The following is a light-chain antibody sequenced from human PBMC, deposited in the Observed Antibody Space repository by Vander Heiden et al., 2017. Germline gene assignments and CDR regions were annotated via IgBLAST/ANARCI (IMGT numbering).Light chain of an antibody. CDR2: RNN. CDR1: SSNIGSNY. V-gene: IGLV1-47*01. Sequence: QSVLTQPPSASGTLGQRVSISCSGSSSNIGSNYVYWYQQLPGTAPKLLSYRNNQRPSGVPNRFSGSKSGTSASLAISGLRSEDEADYYCAAWDDSLSGPVFGGGTKLTVL. CDR3: AAWDDSLSGPV. J-gene: IGLJ2*01.